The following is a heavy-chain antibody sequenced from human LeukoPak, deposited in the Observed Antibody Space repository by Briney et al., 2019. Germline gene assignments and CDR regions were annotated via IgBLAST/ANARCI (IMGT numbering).Heavy chain of an antibody. J-gene: IGHJ4*02. D-gene: IGHD6-13*01. V-gene: IGHV4-39*01. CDR3: ARHSSTGIAAAGSHYFDY. CDR1: GDSINSRSYY. CDR2: LYYGGNT. Sequence: SETLSLTCTVSGDSINSRSYYWDWIRQPPGKGLEWIGNLYYGGNTHYNPSLKSRVTISADTSNNQFSLNLSSVTATDTAVYYCARHSSTGIAAAGSHYFDYWGQGTLVTVSS.